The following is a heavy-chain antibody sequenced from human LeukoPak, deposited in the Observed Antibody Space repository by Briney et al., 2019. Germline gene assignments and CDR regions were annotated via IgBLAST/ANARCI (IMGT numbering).Heavy chain of an antibody. CDR1: GFAFNSFV. V-gene: IGHV3-30-3*01. CDR3: ARGRSTNFLDV. Sequence: GGSLGLSCAASGFAFNSFVMHWVRQAPGRGLEWVAVISYDGTNRYLADSVKGRFTISRDNHKHTLYLQMNSLRAEDTAVYYCARGRSTNFLDVWGQGTTVTVSS. D-gene: IGHD2-2*01. CDR2: ISYDGTNR. J-gene: IGHJ6*02.